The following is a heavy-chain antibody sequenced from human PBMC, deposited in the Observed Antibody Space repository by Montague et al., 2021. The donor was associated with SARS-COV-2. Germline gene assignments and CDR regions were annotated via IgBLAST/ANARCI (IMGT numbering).Heavy chain of an antibody. Sequence: SLRLSCAVSGFIFSSFAMSWVRQAPGKGLEWVSAVRSSGGSPNYADSVKGRFTIYRDNSNNMLYLQMNGLRAEDTAVYYCAKDMWDLYYFDYWGQGTLVTVSS. V-gene: IGHV3-23*01. CDR1: GFIFSSFA. CDR2: VRSSGGSP. D-gene: IGHD1-26*01. J-gene: IGHJ4*02. CDR3: AKDMWDLYYFDY.